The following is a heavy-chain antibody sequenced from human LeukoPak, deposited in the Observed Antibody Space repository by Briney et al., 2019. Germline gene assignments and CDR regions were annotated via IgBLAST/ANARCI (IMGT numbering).Heavy chain of an antibody. CDR3: ARIPRTWLRFPYFDY. Sequence: GRSLRLSCAASAFTFSNYTMHWVRQAPGKGLEWVAVISYDGSNKYYADSVKGRFTIPRDNSKNTLYLQMNSLRGEDTAVYYCARIPRTWLRFPYFDYWGQGTLVTVSS. V-gene: IGHV3-30-3*01. CDR2: ISYDGSNK. D-gene: IGHD5-12*01. CDR1: AFTFSNYT. J-gene: IGHJ4*02.